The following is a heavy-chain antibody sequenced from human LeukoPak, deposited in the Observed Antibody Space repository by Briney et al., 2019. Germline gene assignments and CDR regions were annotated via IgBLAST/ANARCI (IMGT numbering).Heavy chain of an antibody. Sequence: ASVKVSCKASGCTFTSYYMHWVRQAPGQGLEWMGWINPNSGGTNYAQKFQGRVTMTRDTSISTAYMELSRLRSDDTAVYYCARRRYSYGGFDYWGQGTLVTVSS. CDR3: ARRRYSYGGFDY. J-gene: IGHJ4*02. CDR1: GCTFTSYY. V-gene: IGHV1-2*02. D-gene: IGHD5-18*01. CDR2: INPNSGGT.